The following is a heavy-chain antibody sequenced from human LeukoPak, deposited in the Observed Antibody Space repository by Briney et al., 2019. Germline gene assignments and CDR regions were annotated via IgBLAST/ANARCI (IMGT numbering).Heavy chain of an antibody. V-gene: IGHV5-51*01. Sequence: GESLKVSCKGSGYSFTSYWIGWVRQMPGKGLEWMGIIYPGDSDTRYSPSFQGQVTISADKSISTAYLQWSSLKASDTAMYYCARQGSRIQLWSDNRIYYYYYMDVWGKGTTVTVSS. D-gene: IGHD5-18*01. CDR2: IYPGDSDT. CDR1: GYSFTSYW. J-gene: IGHJ6*03. CDR3: ARQGSRIQLWSDNRIYYYYYMDV.